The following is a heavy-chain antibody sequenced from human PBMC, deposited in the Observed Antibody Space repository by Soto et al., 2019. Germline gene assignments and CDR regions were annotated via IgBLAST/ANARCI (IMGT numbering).Heavy chain of an antibody. CDR3: AKPLAAAVLAY. CDR2: ISYDGSNK. CDR1: GFTFSSYG. V-gene: IGHV3-30*18. J-gene: IGHJ4*02. D-gene: IGHD6-13*01. Sequence: QVQLVESGGGVVQPGRSLRLSCAASGFTFSSYGMHWVRQAPGKGLEWVAVISYDGSNKYYADSVKGRFTISRDNSKNTLYLQMNSLRAEDTAVSYCAKPLAAAVLAYWGQGTLVTVSS.